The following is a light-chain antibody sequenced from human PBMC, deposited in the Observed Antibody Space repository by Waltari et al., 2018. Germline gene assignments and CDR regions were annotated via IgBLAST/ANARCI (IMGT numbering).Light chain of an antibody. CDR3: QVWDSSSDHPI. Sequence: SYELTQSPSVSVSPGQTARITCGGDNLGSKYVHWYQQKPAQAPVLVIYYDSDRPSGIPERFSGSKSGNTATLTISGVEAGDEADYYCQVWDSSSDHPIFGAGTRLTVL. V-gene: IGLV3-21*01. CDR2: YDS. CDR1: NLGSKY. J-gene: IGLJ1*01.